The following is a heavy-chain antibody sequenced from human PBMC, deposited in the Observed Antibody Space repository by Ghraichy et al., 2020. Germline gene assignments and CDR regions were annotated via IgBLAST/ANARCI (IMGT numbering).Heavy chain of an antibody. CDR2: IWYDGSNK. J-gene: IGHJ4*02. CDR3: ARDTTWSGYYTSFDY. D-gene: IGHD3-3*01. Sequence: GGSLRLSCAASGFTFSSYGMHWVRQAPGKGLEWVAVIWYDGSNKYYADSVKGRFTISRDNSKNTLYLQMNSLRAEDTAVYYCARDTTWSGYYTSFDYWGQGTLVTVSS. V-gene: IGHV3-33*01. CDR1: GFTFSSYG.